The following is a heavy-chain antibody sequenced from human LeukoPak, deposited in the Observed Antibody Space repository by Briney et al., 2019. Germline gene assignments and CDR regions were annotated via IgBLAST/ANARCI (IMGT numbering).Heavy chain of an antibody. V-gene: IGHV3-48*02. J-gene: IGHJ4*02. CDR2: ISSGSGTI. CDR3: AREAIKDY. CDR1: GFTFSSYS. Sequence: PGGSLRLSCVASGFTFSSYSMNWVRQAPGKGLEWVSYISSGSGTIYYADSVKGRFTIARDDAKNSLYLQMSSLRDEDTAVYYCAREAIKDYWGQGTLVTVSS.